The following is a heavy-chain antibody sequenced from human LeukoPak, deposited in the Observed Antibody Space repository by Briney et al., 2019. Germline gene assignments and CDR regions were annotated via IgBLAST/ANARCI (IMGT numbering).Heavy chain of an antibody. Sequence: PGGSLRLPCAASGFTFSSYTMLWVRQAPGKGLEWVSYISSSSSTIYYADSVKGRFTISRDNVKNSLYLQMNSVAAEDTAVDYCASGSNSFQRYWGQGTLVTVSS. J-gene: IGHJ4*02. CDR1: GFTFSSYT. CDR3: ASGSNSFQRY. D-gene: IGHD2-15*01. V-gene: IGHV3-48*01. CDR2: ISSSSSTI.